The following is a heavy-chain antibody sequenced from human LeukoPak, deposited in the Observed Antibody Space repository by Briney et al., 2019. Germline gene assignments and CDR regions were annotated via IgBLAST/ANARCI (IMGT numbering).Heavy chain of an antibody. CDR1: AFTFRPYA. D-gene: IGHD5-18*01. CDR3: AKGAASRGYTYVAN. Sequence: GGSLRLSCAASAFTFRPYAMIWVRQAPGKGLEWVSTVSGSGGSTYYADSAKGRFTISRDNSNNTLYLEMNSLRAEDTAVYYCAKGAASRGYTYVANWGQGTLVTVSS. V-gene: IGHV3-23*01. J-gene: IGHJ4*02. CDR2: VSGSGGST.